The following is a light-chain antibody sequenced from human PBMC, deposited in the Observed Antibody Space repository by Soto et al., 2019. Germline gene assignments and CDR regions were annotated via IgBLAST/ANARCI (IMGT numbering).Light chain of an antibody. J-gene: IGKJ2*01. CDR2: AAS. CDR1: QDINSW. CDR3: QQADSFPHT. V-gene: IGKV1-12*01. Sequence: DIQMTQSPSSVSASVGARVTITCRASQDINSWLAWYQQKPGKAPKLLIYAASSLQSGVPSRFSGSGSGTDFTLTISSLQPEDFATDYCQQADSFPHTFGQGTILEI.